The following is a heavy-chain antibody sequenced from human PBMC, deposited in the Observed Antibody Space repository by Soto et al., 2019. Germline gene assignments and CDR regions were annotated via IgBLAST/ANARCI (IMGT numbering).Heavy chain of an antibody. CDR2: IYTSGST. V-gene: IGHV4-4*07. J-gene: IGHJ6*02. D-gene: IGHD3-22*01. Sequence: QVQLQESGPGLVKPSETLSLTCTVSGGSISSYYWSWIRQPAGKGLEWIGRIYTSGSTNYNPSLKSRVTMTVDTSTIQFSLKLSSVTAADTAVYYCARDNSGYYPNYYGMDVWCQGTTVTVSS. CDR1: GGSISSYY. CDR3: ARDNSGYYPNYYGMDV.